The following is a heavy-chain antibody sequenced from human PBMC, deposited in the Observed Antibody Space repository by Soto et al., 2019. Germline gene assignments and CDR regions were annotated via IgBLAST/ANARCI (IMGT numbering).Heavy chain of an antibody. CDR2: INPNSGGT. CDR3: ARGWGIAAPGPNWFDP. J-gene: IGHJ5*02. D-gene: IGHD6-13*01. V-gene: IGHV1-2*02. Sequence: ASVKVSCKASGYSLSGYYLHWVRQAPGQGPEWMGWINPNSGGTKYVKKFQGRVTMTRDTSISTVYLELSRLRSDDTAVYYWARGWGIAAPGPNWFDPWGQGTLVTVSS. CDR1: GYSLSGYY.